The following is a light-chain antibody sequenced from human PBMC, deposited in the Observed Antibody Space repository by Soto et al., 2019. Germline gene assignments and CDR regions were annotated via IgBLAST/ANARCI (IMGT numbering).Light chain of an antibody. CDR3: QQYNSYQWT. J-gene: IGKJ1*01. V-gene: IGKV1-5*01. Sequence: DIQMTQSPSTLSASVGDRVTITCRASQSISSWLAWYQQKPGKAPNLLIYDASNLESGVPSRFSGSGSGTEFTLNISSLQPDDFATYYCQQYNSYQWTFGQGTKVEIK. CDR2: DAS. CDR1: QSISSW.